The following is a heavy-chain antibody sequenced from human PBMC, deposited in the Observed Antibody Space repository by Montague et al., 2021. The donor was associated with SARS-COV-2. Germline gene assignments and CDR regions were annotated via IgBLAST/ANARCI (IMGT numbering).Heavy chain of an antibody. J-gene: IGHJ6*02. Sequence: SETLSLTCTVSGGSISSSNYYWGWIRQPPGKGLEWIGNMNYSGSTYYNPSLKSRVTISIDTSKNQFSLKLSSVTAADTAVYYCARDDIVLQGVTKGMDVWGQGTTVTVSS. CDR2: MNYSGST. D-gene: IGHD3-10*01. CDR1: GGSISSSNYY. CDR3: ARDDIVLQGVTKGMDV. V-gene: IGHV4-39*07.